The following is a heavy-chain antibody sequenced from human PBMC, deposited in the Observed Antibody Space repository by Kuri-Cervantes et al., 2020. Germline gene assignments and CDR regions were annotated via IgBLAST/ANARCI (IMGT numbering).Heavy chain of an antibody. CDR3: ARGSKRGSYGGRQKKHDY. V-gene: IGHV1-3*01. D-gene: IGHD1-26*01. CDR1: GYTFTNYA. Sequence: ASVKVSCKASGYTFTNYAMHWVRQAPGQRFEWMGWINAGNGNTKYSQKFQTRVTITRDTSASTAYMELSSLRSEDTAVYYCARGSKRGSYGGRQKKHDYWGQGTLVTVSS. J-gene: IGHJ4*02. CDR2: INAGNGNT.